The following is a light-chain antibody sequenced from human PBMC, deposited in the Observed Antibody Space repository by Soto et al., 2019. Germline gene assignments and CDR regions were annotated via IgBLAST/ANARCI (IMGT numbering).Light chain of an antibody. J-gene: IGKJ3*01. Sequence: DIQLTQSPSFLSASVGDRVTITCRASQEIRSFLAWYQQKPGKAPTLLIYAASTLQSGVPSRFSGSGSVTEFTLTISSLQPEDLATYFWQRLNSYLVFGPGTKVDIK. CDR1: QEIRSF. CDR3: QRLNSYLV. V-gene: IGKV1-9*01. CDR2: AAS.